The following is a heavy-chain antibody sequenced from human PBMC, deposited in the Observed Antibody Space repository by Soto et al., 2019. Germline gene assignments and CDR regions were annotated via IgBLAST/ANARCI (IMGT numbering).Heavy chain of an antibody. CDR3: ATRAWLEA. CDR2: IKQDGIER. J-gene: IGHJ5*02. D-gene: IGHD6-19*01. V-gene: IGHV3-7*01. Sequence: EVQLVESGGGLVQPGGSLRLSCAASGFTFSSYPMSWVRQVPGTGLEWVANIKQDGIERYYVDSVKGRCTISRDNANYSLYLQMNSLRAEDTAVYYCATRAWLEAWGQGTLVTVSS. CDR1: GFTFSSYP.